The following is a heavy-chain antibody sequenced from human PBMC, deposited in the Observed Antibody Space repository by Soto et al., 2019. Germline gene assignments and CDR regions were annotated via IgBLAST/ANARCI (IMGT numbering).Heavy chain of an antibody. D-gene: IGHD2-2*02. V-gene: IGHV1-69*13. J-gene: IGHJ6*02. CDR3: AVYTYYYYYGMDV. CDR1: GGTFSSYA. Sequence: SVKVSCKASGGTFSSYAISWVRQAPGQGLEWMGGIIPIFGTANYAQKFQGRVTITADESTSTAYMELSSLRSEDTAVYYCAVYTYYYYYGMDVWGQGTTVTVSS. CDR2: IIPIFGTA.